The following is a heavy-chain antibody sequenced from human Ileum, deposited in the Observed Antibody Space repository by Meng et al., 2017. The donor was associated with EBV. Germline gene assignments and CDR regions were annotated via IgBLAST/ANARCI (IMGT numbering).Heavy chain of an antibody. J-gene: IGHJ5*02. CDR1: GLTFINHD. V-gene: IGHV1-8*01. D-gene: IGHD3-16*01. Sequence: QVQCVLAVAEVKKPGHHVKVSCNASGLTFINHDIHWVRKAAGQGLESIGWMNSYTGNAGYAQKFRGRVTMTRDTSINTAYLEVISLTSEDTAVYYCARGSGAGGRDWFDPWGQGTLVTVSS. CDR3: ARGSGAGGRDWFDP. CDR2: MNSYTGNA.